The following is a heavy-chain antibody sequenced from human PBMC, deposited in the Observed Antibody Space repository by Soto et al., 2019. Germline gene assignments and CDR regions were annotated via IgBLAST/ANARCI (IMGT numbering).Heavy chain of an antibody. CDR2: FDPEDGET. Sequence: ASVKVSCKVSGDTLTELSMHWVRQAPGKGLEWMGGFDPEDGETIYAQKFQGRVTMTEDTSTDTAYMELSSLRSEDTAVYYCATRVAVAGTNWFDPWGQGTLVTVSS. V-gene: IGHV1-24*01. CDR1: GDTLTELS. D-gene: IGHD6-19*01. CDR3: ATRVAVAGTNWFDP. J-gene: IGHJ5*02.